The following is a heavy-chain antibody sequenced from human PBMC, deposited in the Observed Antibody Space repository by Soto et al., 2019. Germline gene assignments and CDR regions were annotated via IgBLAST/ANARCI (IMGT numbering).Heavy chain of an antibody. CDR2: VSYDGSNT. Sequence: GGSLRLSCAASGFTFSSYGMHWVRQAPGKGLEWVAVVSYDGSNTYYADSVKGRFTISRDSSKNTVSLEMTSLRAEDTAVYYCAKGGRQWLVTSDFNYWGQGALVTVSS. V-gene: IGHV3-30*18. CDR3: AKGGRQWLVTSDFNY. CDR1: GFTFSSYG. J-gene: IGHJ4*02. D-gene: IGHD6-19*01.